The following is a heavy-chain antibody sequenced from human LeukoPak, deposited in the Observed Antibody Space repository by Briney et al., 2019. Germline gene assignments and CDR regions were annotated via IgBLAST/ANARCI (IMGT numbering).Heavy chain of an antibody. CDR2: ISGSGCST. D-gene: IGHD3-9*01. J-gene: IGHJ4*02. V-gene: IGHV3-23*01. CDR1: GFTFSSYA. Sequence: GGSLRLSCAASGFTFSSYAMSWVGQAPGKGLEGVSAISGSGCSTYYAVSVKGRLTLSRDHYKNSLYLQMNCLRPEDTAVYYCAENYDIFTGYYKGFRNWGQGTLVTVSS. CDR3: AENYDIFTGYYKGFRN.